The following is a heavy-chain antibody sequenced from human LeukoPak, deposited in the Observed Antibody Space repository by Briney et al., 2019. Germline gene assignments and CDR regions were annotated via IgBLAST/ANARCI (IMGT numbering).Heavy chain of an antibody. Sequence: SETLSLTCTVSGGSISSGDYYLSWIRQPPGKGLEWIGYIYYSGSTYYNPSLKSRVTISVDTSKNQFSLKLSSVTAADTAVYYCARALDRNRAGDYFDYWGQGTLVTVSS. CDR1: GGSISSGDYY. CDR2: IYYSGST. V-gene: IGHV4-30-4*08. D-gene: IGHD1/OR15-1a*01. J-gene: IGHJ4*02. CDR3: ARALDRNRAGDYFDY.